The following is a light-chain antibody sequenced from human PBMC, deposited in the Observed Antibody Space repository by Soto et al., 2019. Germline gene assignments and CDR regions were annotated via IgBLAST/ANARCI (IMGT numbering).Light chain of an antibody. CDR3: QQSYSTQWT. CDR2: WAY. CDR1: QSFLYSVDKKNY. J-gene: IGKJ1*01. V-gene: IGKV4-1*01. Sequence: DIVMTQSPDCLALSQGELATINCKSSQSFLYSVDKKNYLTWYQQKPGQPPKLLIYWAYTRESGVPDRFSGSGSVTDFTLNIISLQPEDAAVYPCQQSYSTQWTLGPATKVEI.